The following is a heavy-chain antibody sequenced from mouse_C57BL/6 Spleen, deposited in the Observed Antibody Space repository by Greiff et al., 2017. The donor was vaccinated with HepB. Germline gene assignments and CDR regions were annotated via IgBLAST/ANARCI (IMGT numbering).Heavy chain of an antibody. CDR3: ARRAYYGSSYVYYAMDY. Sequence: LVESGASVKISCKASGYAFSSSWMNWVKQRPGKGLEWIGRIYPGDGDTNYNGKFKGKATLTADKSSSTAYMQLSSLTSEDSAVYFCARRAYYGSSYVYYAMDYWGQGTSVTVSS. CDR1: GYAFSSSW. CDR2: IYPGDGDT. D-gene: IGHD1-1*01. J-gene: IGHJ4*01. V-gene: IGHV1-82*01.